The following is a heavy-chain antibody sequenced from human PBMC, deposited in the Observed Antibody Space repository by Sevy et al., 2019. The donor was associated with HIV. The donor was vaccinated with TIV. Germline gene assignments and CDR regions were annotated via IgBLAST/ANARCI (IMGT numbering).Heavy chain of an antibody. CDR3: ARERGRELYSLYYMDV. CDR2: TYYRSKWYS. CDR1: GDIVSTNSAA. J-gene: IGHJ6*03. Sequence: KQSQTLSLTCAISGDIVSTNSAAWTWIRQSPSRGLEWLGRTYYRSKWYSDYAVSVKSRITINADTSKNQFSLQLKSVTPEDTAVYYCARERGRELYSLYYMDVWGKGTTVTVSS. V-gene: IGHV6-1*01. D-gene: IGHD2-15*01.